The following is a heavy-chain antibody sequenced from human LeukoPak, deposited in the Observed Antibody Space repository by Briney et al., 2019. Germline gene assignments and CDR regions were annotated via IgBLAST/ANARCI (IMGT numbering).Heavy chain of an antibody. CDR1: GISNSSGYY. Sequence: SETLSLXCSVSGISNSSGYYYAWIRRTPGKGLEWIGNIYHDGSTFYNPSLERRVTISVDVSRNQFSLKLTSLTAADTAVYYCARDKSMLFSVGWYGWFDPWGQGTPVTVSS. V-gene: IGHV4-38-2*02. CDR3: ARDKSMLFSVGWYGWFDP. CDR2: IYHDGST. D-gene: IGHD6-19*01. J-gene: IGHJ5*02.